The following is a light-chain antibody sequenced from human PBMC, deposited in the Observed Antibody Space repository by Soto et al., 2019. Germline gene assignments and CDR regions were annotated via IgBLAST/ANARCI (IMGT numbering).Light chain of an antibody. CDR3: SSYAGRNIYV. J-gene: IGLJ1*01. CDR1: SSDVGAYDY. Sequence: QSARTQPASVSGSPGQSITISCTGTSSDVGAYDYVSWYQQHPDKAPKLMIYEVKNRPSGVSNRFSGSKSGNTASLTISGLRTEDEADYYCSSYAGRNIYVFGTGTKVTVL. CDR2: EVK. V-gene: IGLV2-14*01.